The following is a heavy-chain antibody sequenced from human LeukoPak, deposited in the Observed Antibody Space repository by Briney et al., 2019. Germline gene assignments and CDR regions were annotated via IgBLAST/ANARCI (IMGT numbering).Heavy chain of an antibody. CDR2: IIPIFGTA. D-gene: IGHD5-18*01. Sequence: SVKVSCKASGGTFSSYAISWLRQAPAQGLEWMGRIIPIFGTANYAQQFQGRVTITTHESTNTAYMELSSLRSEDTGVYSCAREAKSYSYGYNLLYWCFDLWGRGTLVTVSS. J-gene: IGHJ2*01. V-gene: IGHV1-69*05. CDR3: AREAKSYSYGYNLLYWCFDL. CDR1: GGTFSSYA.